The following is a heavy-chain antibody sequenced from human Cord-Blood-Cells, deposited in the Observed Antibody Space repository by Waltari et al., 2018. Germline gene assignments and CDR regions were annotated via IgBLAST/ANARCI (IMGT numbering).Heavy chain of an antibody. V-gene: IGHV4-39*01. CDR2: IYYSGST. Sequence: QLQLQESGPGLVKPSETLSLTCPVSGGSISSRSYYWGWIRQPPGRGRAWIGSIYYSGSTYYNPSLKSRVTISVDTSKNQFSLKLSSVTAADTAVYYCATQRPDCSSTSCYREANYYYYYMDVWGKGTTVTVSS. CDR1: GGSISSRSYY. CDR3: ATQRPDCSSTSCYREANYYYYYMDV. J-gene: IGHJ6*03. D-gene: IGHD2-2*01.